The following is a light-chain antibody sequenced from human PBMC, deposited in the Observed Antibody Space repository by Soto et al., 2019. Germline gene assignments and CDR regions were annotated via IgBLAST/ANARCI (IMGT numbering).Light chain of an antibody. CDR1: QSVSRY. V-gene: IGKV3-11*01. CDR3: QQRSNWPIT. J-gene: IGKJ5*01. Sequence: EIVLTQSPGTLSLSPGERATLSCRASQSVSRYLAWYQQKPGQAPRLLIYDASNRATGIPARFSGSGSGTDFTLTISRLEPEDFAVYYCQQRSNWPITFGQGTRREIK. CDR2: DAS.